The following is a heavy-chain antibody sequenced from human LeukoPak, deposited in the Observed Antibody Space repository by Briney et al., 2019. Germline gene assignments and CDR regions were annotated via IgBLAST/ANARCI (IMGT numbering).Heavy chain of an antibody. Sequence: PGGSLRLSCAASGFTFSSYSMNWVRQAPGKGLEWVSSISSSSRYIYYADSVKGRFTISRDNAKNSLYLQMNSLRAEDTAVYYCARPAEPATQTYYYYGMDVWGQGTTVTVSS. J-gene: IGHJ6*02. V-gene: IGHV3-21*01. CDR1: GFTFSSYS. CDR3: ARPAEPATQTYYYYGMDV. D-gene: IGHD1-14*01. CDR2: ISSSSRYI.